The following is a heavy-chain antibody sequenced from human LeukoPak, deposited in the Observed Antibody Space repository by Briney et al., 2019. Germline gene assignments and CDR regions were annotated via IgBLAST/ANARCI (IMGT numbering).Heavy chain of an antibody. CDR1: GGSISSGSYY. D-gene: IGHD3-10*01. CDR2: IYTSGYT. CDR3: ARNRYYYGSGNYGVPNWFDP. J-gene: IGHJ5*02. V-gene: IGHV4-61*02. Sequence: SETLSLTCTVSGGSISSGSYYWTWIRQPAGKGLEWIGRIYTSGYTNYSPSLKSRVTISVDTSKNQFSLKLSSVTAADTVMYYCARNRYYYGSGNYGVPNWFDPWGQGTLVTVSS.